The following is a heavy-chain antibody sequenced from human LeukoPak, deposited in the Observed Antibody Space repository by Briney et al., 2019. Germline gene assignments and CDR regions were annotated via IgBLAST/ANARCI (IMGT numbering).Heavy chain of an antibody. CDR1: GGSIGSYY. CDR3: AREGRYSSSWGYYYYGMDV. V-gene: IGHV4-59*01. D-gene: IGHD6-13*01. CDR2: IYYSGST. Sequence: SETLSLTCTVSGGSIGSYYWSWIRQPPGKGLEWVGYIYYSGSTNYNPSLKSRVTISVDTSKNQFSLKLSSVTAADTAVYYCAREGRYSSSWGYYYYGMDVWGQGTTVTVSS. J-gene: IGHJ6*02.